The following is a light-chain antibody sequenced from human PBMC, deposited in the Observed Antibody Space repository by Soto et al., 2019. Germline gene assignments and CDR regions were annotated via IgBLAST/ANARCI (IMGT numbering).Light chain of an antibody. V-gene: IGKV3-20*01. CDR2: DAS. CDR1: QSVSSY. CDR3: HQYGISPPRT. Sequence: EIVMTQSPVTLSVSPGERATLSCRASQSVSSYLAWYQQKPGQAPRLLIYDASSRATGIPDRFSGSGSGTDFTLTIGRLEPEDFAVYYCHQYGISPPRTFGQGTKVDI. J-gene: IGKJ1*01.